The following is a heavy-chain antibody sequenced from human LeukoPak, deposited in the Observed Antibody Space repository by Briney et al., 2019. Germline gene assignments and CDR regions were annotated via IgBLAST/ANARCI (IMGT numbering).Heavy chain of an antibody. CDR1: GFTFSSYS. CDR3: ARDSGMGLRPGRNAFDI. Sequence: GGSLRLSCAASGFTFSSYSMNWVRQAPGKGLEWVSSISSSSSYIYYADSVKGRFTISRDNAKNSLYLQINSLSAETTAVYYCARDSGMGLRPGRNAFDICGQGTMLSVSS. CDR2: ISSSSSYI. J-gene: IGHJ3*02. V-gene: IGHV3-21*01. D-gene: IGHD4/OR15-4a*01.